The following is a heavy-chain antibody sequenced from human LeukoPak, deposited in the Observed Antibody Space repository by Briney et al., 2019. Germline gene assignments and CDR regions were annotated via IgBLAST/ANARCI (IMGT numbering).Heavy chain of an antibody. D-gene: IGHD5-24*01. CDR3: ARGGRRDGYNYSY. CDR1: GGSISSGGYY. J-gene: IGHJ4*02. V-gene: IGHV4-31*03. CDR2: IYYSGST. Sequence: SETLSLTCTVSGGSISSGGYYWSWIRQHPGKGLEWIGYIYYSGSTYYNPSLKSRVTISVDTSKNQFSLKLSSVTAADTAVYSCARGGRRDGYNYSYWGQGTLVTVSS.